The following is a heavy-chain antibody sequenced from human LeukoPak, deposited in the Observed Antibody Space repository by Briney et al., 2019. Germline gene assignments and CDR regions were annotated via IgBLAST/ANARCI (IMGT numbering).Heavy chain of an antibody. Sequence: ASVKVSCKASGYTFTGYYMHWVRQAPGQGLEWMGIINPSSGSTSYAQKFQGRVTVTRDMSTSTVYMELSSLRSEDTAVYYCARDNWGSDAGDYWGQGTLVTVSS. V-gene: IGHV1-46*01. CDR2: INPSSGST. D-gene: IGHD7-27*01. CDR1: GYTFTGYY. J-gene: IGHJ4*02. CDR3: ARDNWGSDAGDY.